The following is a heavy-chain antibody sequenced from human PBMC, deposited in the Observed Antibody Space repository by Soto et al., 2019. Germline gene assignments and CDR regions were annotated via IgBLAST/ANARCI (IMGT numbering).Heavy chain of an antibody. D-gene: IGHD6-19*01. Sequence: GGSRRPSCAAPGFPVSSNYMSWVPRAPGKGLEWVSVIYSGGSTYYADSVKGRFTISRDNSKNTLYLQMNSLRAEDTAVYYCARLSGWKGPYFQHWGQGTLVTVSS. CDR3: ARLSGWKGPYFQH. CDR2: IYSGGST. V-gene: IGHV3-66*01. CDR1: GFPVSSNY. J-gene: IGHJ1*01.